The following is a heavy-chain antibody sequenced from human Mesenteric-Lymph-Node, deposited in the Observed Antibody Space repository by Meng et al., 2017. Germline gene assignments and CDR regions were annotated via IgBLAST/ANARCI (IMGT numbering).Heavy chain of an antibody. CDR2: INHSGST. J-gene: IGHJ4*02. CDR1: GGSFSDYY. D-gene: IGHD6-13*01. V-gene: IGHV4-34*01. Sequence: QVQLKKWGAGLLKPSETLSLTCAVYGGSFSDYYWRWIRQPPGKGLEWIGEINHSGSTNHNPSLKSRLTISVDKSKNQFSLKLSSVTAADTAVYYCAIHFAGYSSSWYVGDYFDYWGQGTLVTVSS. CDR3: AIHFAGYSSSWYVGDYFDY.